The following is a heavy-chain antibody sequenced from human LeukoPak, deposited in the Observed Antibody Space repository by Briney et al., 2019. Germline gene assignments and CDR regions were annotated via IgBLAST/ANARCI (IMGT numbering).Heavy chain of an antibody. D-gene: IGHD3-9*01. Sequence: SETLSLTCTVSGGSISTYYWSWIRQPPGKGLEWIGYIYYSGSTNYNPSLKSRVTISVDTSKNQFSLKLSSVTAADTAVYYCARDGSERRYFDWLYSAHNWFDPWGQGTLVTVSP. J-gene: IGHJ5*02. CDR1: GGSISTYY. V-gene: IGHV4-59*01. CDR3: ARDGSERRYFDWLYSAHNWFDP. CDR2: IYYSGST.